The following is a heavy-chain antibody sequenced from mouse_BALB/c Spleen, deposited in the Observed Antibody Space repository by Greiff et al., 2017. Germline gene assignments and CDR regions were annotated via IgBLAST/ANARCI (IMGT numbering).Heavy chain of an antibody. J-gene: IGHJ2*01. CDR2: IWSGGST. V-gene: IGHV2-2*01. CDR1: GFPLTCYG. Sequence: QVQLQQSGPGLVQPSQSLSITRTVSGFPLTCYGVHRVRQSPGKGLEGLGVIWSGGSTDYNAAFISRLSIIKDNSKSQVFFTMNSLQADDTAIYYCARSTLIDYWGQGTTLTVSS. CDR3: ARSTLIDY.